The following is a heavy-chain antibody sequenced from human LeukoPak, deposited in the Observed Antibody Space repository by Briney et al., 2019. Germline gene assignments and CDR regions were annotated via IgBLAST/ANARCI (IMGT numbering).Heavy chain of an antibody. CDR1: GFTFSNAW. D-gene: IGHD1-26*01. CDR2: IKSKTDGGTT. J-gene: IGHJ6*03. CDR3: AREEWELLRYYYYYMDV. V-gene: IGHV3-15*01. Sequence: GGSLRLSCAASGFTFSNAWMSWFRKAPGKGLEWVGRIKSKTDGGTTDYAAPVKGRFTISRDDSKNTLYLQMNSLRAEDTAVYYCAREEWELLRYYYYYMDVWGKGTTVTVSS.